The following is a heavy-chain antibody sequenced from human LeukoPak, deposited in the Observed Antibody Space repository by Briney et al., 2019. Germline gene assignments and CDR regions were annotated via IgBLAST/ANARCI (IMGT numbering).Heavy chain of an antibody. CDR3: AREPMRGRVGDNAFDI. CDR2: MNPNSGNT. J-gene: IGHJ3*02. CDR1: GYIFNVYD. D-gene: IGHD3-16*01. Sequence: ASVTVSCKASGYIFNVYDINWVRQAAGQGLEWMGWMNPNSGNTGYAQKFQGRVTMTRDASMTTAYMELNSLTSEDTAVYYCAREPMRGRVGDNAFDIWGQGTKVTVSS. V-gene: IGHV1-8*01.